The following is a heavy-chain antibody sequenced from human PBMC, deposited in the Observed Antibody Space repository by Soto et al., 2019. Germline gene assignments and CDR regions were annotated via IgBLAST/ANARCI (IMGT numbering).Heavy chain of an antibody. CDR2: IYYSGST. CDR3: ARMGVVVVAATENWFDP. CDR1: GGSISSYY. Sequence: PSETLSLTCTVSGGSISSYYWSWIRQPPGKGLEWIGYIYYSGSTNYNPSLKSRVTISVDTSKNQFSLKLSSVTAADTAVYYCARMGVVVVAATENWFDPWGQGTLVTVSS. D-gene: IGHD2-15*01. J-gene: IGHJ5*02. V-gene: IGHV4-59*01.